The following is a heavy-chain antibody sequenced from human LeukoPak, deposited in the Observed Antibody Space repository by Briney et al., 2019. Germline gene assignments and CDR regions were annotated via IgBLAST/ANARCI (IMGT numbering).Heavy chain of an antibody. CDR1: GGSISSYY. CDR3: ARARTYAFDI. J-gene: IGHJ3*02. CDR2: IYCSGST. D-gene: IGHD1/OR15-1a*01. Sequence: SETLSLTCTVSGGSISSYYWSWIRQPPGKGLEWIGYIYCSGSTNYNPSLKSRVTISVDTSKNQFSLKLSSVTAADTAVYYCARARTYAFDIWGQGTMVTVSS. V-gene: IGHV4-59*01.